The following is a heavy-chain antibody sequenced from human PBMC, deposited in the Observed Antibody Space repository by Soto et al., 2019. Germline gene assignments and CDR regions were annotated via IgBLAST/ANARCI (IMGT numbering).Heavy chain of an antibody. CDR3: ARDGPPSYY. CDR2: ISYDGSNK. Sequence: QVQLVESGGGVVQPGRSLRLSCAASGFTFSSYAMHWVRQAPDKGLEWVAVISYDGSNKYYADSVKGRFTISRDNSKNTLYLQMNSLRAEDTAVYYCARDGPPSYYWGQGTLVTVSS. V-gene: IGHV3-30-3*01. J-gene: IGHJ4*02. D-gene: IGHD6-6*01. CDR1: GFTFSSYA.